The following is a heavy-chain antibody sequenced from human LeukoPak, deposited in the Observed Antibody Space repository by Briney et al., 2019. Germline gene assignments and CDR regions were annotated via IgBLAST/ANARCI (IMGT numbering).Heavy chain of an antibody. CDR1: GGSFSGYY. J-gene: IGHJ6*04. V-gene: IGHV4-34*01. Sequence: ASETLSLTCAVYGGSFSGYYWSWIRQPPGKGLEWIGEINHSGSTNYNPSLKSRVTISVDTSKNQFSLKLSSVTAADTAVYYCAELGITMIGGVWGEGTTVTVSP. CDR3: AELGITMIGGV. D-gene: IGHD3-10*02. CDR2: INHSGST.